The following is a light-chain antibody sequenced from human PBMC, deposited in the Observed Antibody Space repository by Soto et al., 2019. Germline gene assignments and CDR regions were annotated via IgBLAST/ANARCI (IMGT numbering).Light chain of an antibody. CDR3: QQGHNWPLT. CDR1: QSISIE. J-gene: IGKJ2*01. Sequence: EIVMTQSPATLSVSPGERATLSCRASQSISIELAWYQQKPGQPPRLLIYGASTRATGVPARFTGSGSGSEFTLTISGLQSEDFAIYYCQQGHNWPLTFGQGTRLEI. CDR2: GAS. V-gene: IGKV3-15*01.